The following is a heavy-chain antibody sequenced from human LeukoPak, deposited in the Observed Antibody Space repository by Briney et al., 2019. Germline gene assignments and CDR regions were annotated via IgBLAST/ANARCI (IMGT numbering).Heavy chain of an antibody. J-gene: IGHJ4*02. CDR2: IYYSGST. CDR3: ARVASDSRSSIFDY. V-gene: IGHV4-30-4*01. D-gene: IGHD4-11*01. CDR1: GGSISSGDYY. Sequence: PSQTLSLTCTVSGGSISSGDYYWSWIRQPPGKGLEWIGYIYYSGSTYYNPSLKSRVTISVDTSKNQFSLKLSSVTVADTAVYYCARVASDSRSSIFDYWGQGTLVTVSS.